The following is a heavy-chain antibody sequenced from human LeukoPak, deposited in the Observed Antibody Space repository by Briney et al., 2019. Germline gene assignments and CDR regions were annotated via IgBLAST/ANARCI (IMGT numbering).Heavy chain of an antibody. J-gene: IGHJ4*02. CDR3: ARVVGYSYGN. CDR1: GFTFSGHD. Sequence: GGSLRLSCAASGFTFSGHDMHWVRQATGKGLEWVSTISGAGDTYYAGSVKGRFTISRENVQNSLFLQMNSLRVEDTAVYYCARVVGYSYGNWGQGTLVIVSS. V-gene: IGHV3-13*01. CDR2: ISGAGDT. D-gene: IGHD5-18*01.